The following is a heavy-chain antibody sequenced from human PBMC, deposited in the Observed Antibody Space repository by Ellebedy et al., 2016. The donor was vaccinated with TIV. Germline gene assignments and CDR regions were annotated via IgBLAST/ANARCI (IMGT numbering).Heavy chain of an antibody. Sequence: GESLKISCAASGFTFSCCAMSWVRQTPGKGLEWVSVISNSGDTTYADYVKGRFTISRDNSKDTLFLQMNSLRAEDTGVYYCAKLAEISSWYAEYWGQGTLVTVSS. CDR2: ISNSGDTT. J-gene: IGHJ4*02. D-gene: IGHD6-13*01. V-gene: IGHV3-23*01. CDR1: GFTFSCCA. CDR3: AKLAEISSWYAEY.